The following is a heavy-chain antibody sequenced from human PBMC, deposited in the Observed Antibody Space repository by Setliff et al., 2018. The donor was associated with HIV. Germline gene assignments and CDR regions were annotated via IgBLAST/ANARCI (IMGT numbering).Heavy chain of an antibody. Sequence: ASVKVSCKVSGYTLTELSMHWVRQAPGKGLEWMGGFDPEDGETIYAQKFQGRATMTEDTSTDTAYMELSGLRSEDTAVYYCAIDMVGGWLRPMPDFWGQGALVTVSS. CDR1: GYTLTELS. V-gene: IGHV1-24*01. J-gene: IGHJ4*02. CDR2: FDPEDGET. CDR3: AIDMVGGWLRPMPDF. D-gene: IGHD2-2*01.